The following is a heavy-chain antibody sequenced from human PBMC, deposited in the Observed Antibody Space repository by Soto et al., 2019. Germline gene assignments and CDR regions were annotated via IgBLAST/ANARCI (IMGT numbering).Heavy chain of an antibody. J-gene: IGHJ6*02. V-gene: IGHV3-30*19. CDR2: ISYDGSNK. CDR3: ARSSSWYYYYGMDV. CDR1: GFTFSDYW. Sequence: GGSLRLSCAASGFTFSDYWMHWVRQAPGKGLEWVAVISYDGSNKYYADSVKGRFTISRDNSKNTLHLQMNSLRAEDTAVYYCARSSSWYYYYGMDVWGQGTTLTVSS. D-gene: IGHD6-13*01.